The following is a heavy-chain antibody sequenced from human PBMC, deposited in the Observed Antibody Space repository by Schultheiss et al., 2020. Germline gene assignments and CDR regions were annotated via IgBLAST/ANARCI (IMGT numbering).Heavy chain of an antibody. J-gene: IGHJ6*02. CDR1: GFTFGDYA. CDR2: INSDGSST. V-gene: IGHV3-20*04. CDR3: AKDEMATSLGGMDV. D-gene: IGHD5-24*01. Sequence: GGSLRLSCTASGFTFGDYAMSWFRQAPGKGLEWVSRINSDGSSTSYADSVEGRFTISRDNAKNSLYLQMNSLRDEDTAVYYCAKDEMATSLGGMDVWGQGTTGNV.